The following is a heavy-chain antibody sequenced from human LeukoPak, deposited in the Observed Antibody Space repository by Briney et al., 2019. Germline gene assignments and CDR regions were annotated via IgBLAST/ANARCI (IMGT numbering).Heavy chain of an antibody. CDR2: IYYSGST. V-gene: IGHV4-59*08. J-gene: IGHJ3*02. D-gene: IGHD6-19*01. Sequence: SETLSLTCTVSGVSISSDYWTWIRQPPGKGLEWIGYIYYSGSTNYNPSLKSRVTISIDTSKNQFSLKLSSVTAADTAVYYCARPRAQWLGNDGFDMWGQGTLVTVPS. CDR3: ARPRAQWLGNDGFDM. CDR1: GVSISSDY.